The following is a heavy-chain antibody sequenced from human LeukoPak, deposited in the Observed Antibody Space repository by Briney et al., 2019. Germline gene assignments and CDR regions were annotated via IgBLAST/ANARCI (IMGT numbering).Heavy chain of an antibody. V-gene: IGHV3-64D*06. Sequence: GSLRLSCSASGFTFSSYAMHWVRQAPGKGLEYVSAISSNGGSTYYADSVKGRFTISRDNSKNTLYLQMSSLRAEDTAVYYCAKVFLEQQLAYYYGMDVWGQGTTVTVSS. CDR2: ISSNGGST. D-gene: IGHD6-13*01. CDR1: GFTFSSYA. J-gene: IGHJ6*02. CDR3: AKVFLEQQLAYYYGMDV.